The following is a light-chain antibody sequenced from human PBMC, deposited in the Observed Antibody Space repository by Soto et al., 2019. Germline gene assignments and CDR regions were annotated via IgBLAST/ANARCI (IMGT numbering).Light chain of an antibody. CDR1: SRDVGDYNF. V-gene: IGLV2-11*01. CDR2: DVN. Sequence: QSVLTQPRSVSGSPGQSVTISCTGTSRDVGDYNFVSWYQHRPGKAPKLMIYDVNQRPSGVPDRFSASKSGNTASLSISGLRAEDEATYYCCSYAGHFTWIFGGGTKLTVL. CDR3: CSYAGHFTWI. J-gene: IGLJ2*01.